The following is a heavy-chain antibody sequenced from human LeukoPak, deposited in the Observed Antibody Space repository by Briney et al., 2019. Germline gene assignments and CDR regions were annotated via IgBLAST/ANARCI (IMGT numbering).Heavy chain of an antibody. CDR1: GFTFSSHT. CDR2: ISYDGSNK. CDR3: AREGYYGSGSPPSLYFDY. V-gene: IGHV3-30*04. Sequence: PGGSLRLSCAASGFTFSSHTMHWVRQAPGKGLEWVAVISYDGSNKYYADSVKGRFTISRDNSKKTLYLQTNSLRAEDTAVYYCAREGYYGSGSPPSLYFDYWGQGTLVTVSS. D-gene: IGHD3-10*01. J-gene: IGHJ4*02.